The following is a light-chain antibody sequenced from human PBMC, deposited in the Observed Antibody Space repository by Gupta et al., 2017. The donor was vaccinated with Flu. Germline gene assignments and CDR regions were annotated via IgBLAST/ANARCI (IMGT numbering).Light chain of an antibody. CDR1: SSDVGGYNF. J-gene: IGLJ2*01. CDR3: SSYTSTSTLV. Sequence: QSALTQPASVSGSPGLSITISCTGTSSDVGGYNFVSWYQQNPGKAPKLMIYEVSNRPSGVSIRFSGSKSGNTASLTISGLQAEDEADYYCSSYTSTSTLVFGGGTRLTVL. V-gene: IGLV2-14*01. CDR2: EVS.